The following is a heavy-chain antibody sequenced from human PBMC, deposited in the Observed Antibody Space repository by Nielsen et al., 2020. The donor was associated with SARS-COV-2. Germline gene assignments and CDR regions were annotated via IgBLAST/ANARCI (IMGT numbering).Heavy chain of an antibody. CDR1: GGSVSSGSYY. Sequence: SETLSPTCTVSGGSVSSGSYYWSWIRQPPGKGLEWIGYIYYSGSTNYNPSLKSRVTISVDTSKNQFSLTLSSVTAADTAVYYCARRGSGSYYRGTYFDYWGQGTLVTVSS. CDR2: IYYSGST. D-gene: IGHD3-10*01. J-gene: IGHJ4*02. CDR3: ARRGSGSYYRGTYFDY. V-gene: IGHV4-61*01.